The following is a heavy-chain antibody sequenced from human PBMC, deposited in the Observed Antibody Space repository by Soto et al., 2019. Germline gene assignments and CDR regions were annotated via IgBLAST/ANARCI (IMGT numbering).Heavy chain of an antibody. CDR3: ARDEVLGAVLLTMDG. D-gene: IGHD1-26*01. V-gene: IGHV3-7*01. J-gene: IGHJ6*02. CDR1: GFTFSRYW. Sequence: EVQLVESGGGLVQPGGSLRLSCAASGFTFSRYWMSWVRQAPGKVLEWVANIKQDGSENYYLDSVKGRFTISRDNAKNSLYLQMNSLRAEDTAVYYCARDEVLGAVLLTMDGWGPGTTVTVSS. CDR2: IKQDGSEN.